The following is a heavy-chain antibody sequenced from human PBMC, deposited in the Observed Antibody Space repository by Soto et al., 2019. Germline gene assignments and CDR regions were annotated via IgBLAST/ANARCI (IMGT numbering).Heavy chain of an antibody. D-gene: IGHD3-10*01. CDR1: GLTVSNAY. J-gene: IGHJ6*02. V-gene: IGHV3-53*01. CDR2: IYDNGTT. Sequence: EVQLVESGGGLIQPGGSLRLSCAASGLTVSNAYMAWVRQAPGMGLEWVSVIYDNGTTYYADSVKGRFTISRDTSTNKLSLHMDSLRAEDTAVYYCVRPLPSGRNYGLDVWGQGTTAPVS. CDR3: VRPLPSGRNYGLDV.